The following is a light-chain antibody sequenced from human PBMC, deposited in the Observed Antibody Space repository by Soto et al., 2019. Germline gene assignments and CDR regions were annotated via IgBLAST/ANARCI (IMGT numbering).Light chain of an antibody. CDR3: QQRKYWPPLT. Sequence: EVVLTQSPDTLSLSPGERATLSCRTSHSVDIYLAWYQQKPGQAPRLLIYDSYNRVTGIPTRFSGSGSGTDFTLTISSLVPEDSAVYFCQQRKYWPPLTFGGGTKVEIK. CDR2: DSY. V-gene: IGKV3-11*01. CDR1: HSVDIY. J-gene: IGKJ4*01.